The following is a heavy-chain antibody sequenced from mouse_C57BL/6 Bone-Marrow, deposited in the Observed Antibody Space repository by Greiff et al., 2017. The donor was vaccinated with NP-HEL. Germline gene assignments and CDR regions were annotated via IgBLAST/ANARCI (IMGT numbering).Heavy chain of an antibody. CDR2: IYPRDGST. Sequence: QVQLQQSGPELVKPGASVKLSCKASGYTFTSYDINWVKQRPGQGLEWIGWIYPRDGSTKYNEKFKGKATLTVDPSSSTAYMELHSLTSEDSAVYFCARVGTTVVATEYYFDYWGQGTTLTVSS. J-gene: IGHJ2*01. V-gene: IGHV1-85*01. CDR1: GYTFTSYD. CDR3: ARVGTTVVATEYYFDY. D-gene: IGHD1-1*01.